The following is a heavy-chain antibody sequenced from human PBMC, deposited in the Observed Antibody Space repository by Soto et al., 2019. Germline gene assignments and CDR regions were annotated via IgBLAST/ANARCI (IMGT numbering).Heavy chain of an antibody. J-gene: IGHJ5*02. CDR2: MNPTSGNT. Sequence: QVQLVQSGAEVKKPGASVKVSCKASGYTFTSYDINWVRQATGQGLEWMRWMNPTSGNTGHAQKFQGRVTMTSNPSISTADMELSILRSDATALYYCARGFTYSGSWYWFDRWGQLTLVTFSS. CDR3: ARGFTYSGSWYWFDR. CDR1: GYTFTSYD. D-gene: IGHD6-13*01. V-gene: IGHV1-8*01.